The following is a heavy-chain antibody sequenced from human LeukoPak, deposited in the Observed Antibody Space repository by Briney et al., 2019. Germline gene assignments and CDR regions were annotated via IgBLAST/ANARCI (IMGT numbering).Heavy chain of an antibody. V-gene: IGHV4-31*03. D-gene: IGHD3/OR15-3a*01. Sequence: SETLSLTCTVSGGSISSGDYYWSWIRQPPGKGLEWIGYIYYSGSTYYNPSLKSRVTISVDTSKNQFSLKLSSVTAADTAVYYCARARTAYPFFDYWGQGTLVTVSS. CDR3: ARARTAYPFFDY. CDR2: IYYSGST. CDR1: GGSISSGDYY. J-gene: IGHJ4*02.